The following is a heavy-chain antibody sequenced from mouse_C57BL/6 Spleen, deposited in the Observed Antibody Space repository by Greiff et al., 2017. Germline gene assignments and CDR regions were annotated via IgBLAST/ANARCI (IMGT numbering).Heavy chain of an antibody. CDR1: GYSFTGYY. CDR2: INPSTGGT. CDR3: AGYYDYAMDY. V-gene: IGHV1-43*01. J-gene: IGHJ4*01. Sequence: EVKLQQSGPELVKPGASVKISCKASGYSFTGYYMHWVKQSSEKSLEWIGEINPSTGGTSYNQKFKGKATLTVDKSSSTAYMQLKSLTSEDSAVYYCAGYYDYAMDYWGQGTSVTVSS. D-gene: IGHD2-4*01.